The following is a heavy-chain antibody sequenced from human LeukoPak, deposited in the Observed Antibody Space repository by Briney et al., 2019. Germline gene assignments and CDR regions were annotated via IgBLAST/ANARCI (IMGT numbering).Heavy chain of an antibody. CDR3: ARDVRSGSYRFDY. CDR1: GFTFSSYA. CDR2: ISYDGSNK. V-gene: IGHV3-30-3*01. D-gene: IGHD1-26*01. Sequence: GGSLRLSCAASGFTFSSYAMHWVRQAPGKGLEWVAVISYDGSNKYYADSVKGRFTISRDNSKNTLYLQMNSLRAEDTAVYYCARDVRSGSYRFDYWGQGTLVTVSS. J-gene: IGHJ4*02.